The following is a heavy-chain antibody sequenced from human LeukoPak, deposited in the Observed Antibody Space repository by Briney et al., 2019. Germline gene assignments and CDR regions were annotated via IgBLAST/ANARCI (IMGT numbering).Heavy chain of an antibody. J-gene: IGHJ4*02. V-gene: IGHV6-1*01. D-gene: IGHD5-12*01. CDR2: TYYRSKWYD. CDR1: GDSVPSNRAA. Sequence: SQTLSLTCAISGDSVPSNRAAWNWIRQSPSRGLEWLGRTYYRSKWYDEYALSVKSRITIIPDTSKNHFSLQLNSVTPGDTAVYFCAREGAYSGTYYLDYWGQGTLVTVSS. CDR3: AREGAYSGTYYLDY.